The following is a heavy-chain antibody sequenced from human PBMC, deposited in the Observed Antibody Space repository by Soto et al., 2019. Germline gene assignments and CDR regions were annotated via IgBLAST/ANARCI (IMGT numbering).Heavy chain of an antibody. D-gene: IGHD2-2*02. V-gene: IGHV1-69*06. J-gene: IGHJ4*02. CDR1: GSRFSNYV. CDR3: AREGRGKKAGYNGLVSLGY. CDR2: IIPIFNST. Sequence: SVKVSCKVSGSRFSNYVISWVRQAPGHGLEWLGRIIPIFNSTKYAQNFQGRVTITADKSTSTASLELSSLRSDDTAVYYCAREGRGKKAGYNGLVSLGYWGQGTLVTV.